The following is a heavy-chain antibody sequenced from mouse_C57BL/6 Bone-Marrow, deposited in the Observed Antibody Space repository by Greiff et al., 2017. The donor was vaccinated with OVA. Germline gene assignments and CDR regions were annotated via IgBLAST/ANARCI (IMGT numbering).Heavy chain of an antibody. V-gene: IGHV3-5*01. CDR1: GISITTGNYR. Sequence: VQLKQSGPGLVKPSQTVFLTCTVPGISITTGNYRWRWIRQFQGYKLEWIGYIYYSGTITYIPSLTSRPTITRDTPKNQLCLEINSWTAEDTATYYCARDGRYFDYWGQGTTLTVSS. CDR3: ARDGRYFDY. J-gene: IGHJ2*01. CDR2: IYYSGTI.